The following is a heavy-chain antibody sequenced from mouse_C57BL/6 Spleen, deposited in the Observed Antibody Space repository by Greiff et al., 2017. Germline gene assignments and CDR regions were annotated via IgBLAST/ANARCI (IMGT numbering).Heavy chain of an antibody. CDR2: ISSGSITI. J-gene: IGHJ3*01. Sequence: VKVVESGGCLVKPGGSLKLSCAASGFTFSDYGLHWVRQAPEKGLEWVSYISSGSITIYYADTVKGRFPISRDNAKNTLFLQMTSLRSEDTAMYYCARPRSNYAWFAYWGQGTLGTVSA. V-gene: IGHV5-17*01. D-gene: IGHD2-5*01. CDR1: GFTFSDYG. CDR3: ARPRSNYAWFAY.